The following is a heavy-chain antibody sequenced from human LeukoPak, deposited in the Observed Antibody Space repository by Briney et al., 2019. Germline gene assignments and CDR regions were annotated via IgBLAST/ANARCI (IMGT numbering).Heavy chain of an antibody. CDR2: ISWNSGSI. J-gene: IGHJ4*02. V-gene: IGHV3-9*01. Sequence: GGSLRLSCAASGFTFSSYWMRWVRQAPGKGLEWVSGISWNSGSIGYADSVKGRFTISRDNAKNSLYLQMNSLRAEDTALYYCAKDTAPRGVTSFDYWGQGTLVTVSS. CDR1: GFTFSSYW. D-gene: IGHD3-10*01. CDR3: AKDTAPRGVTSFDY.